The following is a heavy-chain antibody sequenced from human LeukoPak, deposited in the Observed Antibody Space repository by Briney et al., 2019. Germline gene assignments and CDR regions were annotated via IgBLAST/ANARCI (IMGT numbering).Heavy chain of an antibody. CDR1: GGTFSSYT. D-gene: IGHD5-12*01. V-gene: IGHV1-69*02. J-gene: IGHJ4*02. Sequence: SVKVSCKASGGTFSSYTISWVRQAPGQGLEWMGRIIPILGIANYAQKFQGRVTITADKSTSTAYMELSSLRPEDTAVYYCAPGGYDHSRRYWGQGTLVTVSS. CDR2: IIPILGIA. CDR3: APGGYDHSRRY.